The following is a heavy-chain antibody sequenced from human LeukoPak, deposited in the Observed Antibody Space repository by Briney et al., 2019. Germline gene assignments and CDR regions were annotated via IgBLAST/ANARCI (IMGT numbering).Heavy chain of an antibody. Sequence: PSETLSLTCAVYGGSFSSYYWGWIRQPPGKGLEWIGSIYYSGSTYYNPSLKSRVTISVDTSKNQFSLKLSSVTAADTAVYYCARQGIFCSGGSCYSSWFDPWGQGTLVTVSS. D-gene: IGHD2-15*01. CDR1: GGSFSSYY. CDR2: IYYSGST. V-gene: IGHV4-39*01. CDR3: ARQGIFCSGGSCYSSWFDP. J-gene: IGHJ5*02.